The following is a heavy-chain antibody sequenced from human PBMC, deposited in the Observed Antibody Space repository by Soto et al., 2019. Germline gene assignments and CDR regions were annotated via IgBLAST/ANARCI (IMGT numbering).Heavy chain of an antibody. CDR3: ARRASGAYYYYYYMDV. Sequence: ASVKVSCKASGYTFTSYDINWVRQATGQGLEWMGWMNPNSGNTGYAQKFQGRVTMTRNTSISTAYMELSSLRSEDTAVYYCARRASGAYYYYYYMDVWGKGTTVTVSS. D-gene: IGHD6-25*01. CDR1: GYTFTSYD. CDR2: MNPNSGNT. J-gene: IGHJ6*03. V-gene: IGHV1-8*01.